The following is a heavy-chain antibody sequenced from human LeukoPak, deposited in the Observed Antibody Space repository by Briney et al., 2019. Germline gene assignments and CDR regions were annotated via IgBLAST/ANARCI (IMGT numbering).Heavy chain of an antibody. CDR1: GFTFGDYA. Sequence: PGGSLRLSCTASGFTFGDYAMSWFRQAPGKGLEWVGFIRSKAYGGTTEYAASVKGRFTISRDDSKSIANLQMNSLKTEDTAVYYCTRVALLWFGELLSPYLPGGAPPDYWGQGTLVTVSS. V-gene: IGHV3-49*03. D-gene: IGHD3-10*01. CDR2: IRSKAYGGTT. J-gene: IGHJ4*02. CDR3: TRVALLWFGELLSPYLPGGAPPDY.